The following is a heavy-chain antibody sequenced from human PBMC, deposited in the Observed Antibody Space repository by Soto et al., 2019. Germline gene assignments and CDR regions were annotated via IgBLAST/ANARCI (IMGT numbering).Heavy chain of an antibody. CDR3: AGYYASSGDCYSGPRNNWFDP. D-gene: IGHD3-22*01. J-gene: IGHJ5*02. V-gene: IGHV4-30-2*01. Sequence: SETLSLTCAVSGGSISSGGYSWSWIRQTPGKGLEWIGYLYHSGSTYYNPSLKSRVNISVGRSKNQFSLKLSSVTAADTAVYSCAGYYASSGDCYSGPRNNWFDPWGQGTLVTVSS. CDR1: GGSISSGGYS. CDR2: LYHSGST.